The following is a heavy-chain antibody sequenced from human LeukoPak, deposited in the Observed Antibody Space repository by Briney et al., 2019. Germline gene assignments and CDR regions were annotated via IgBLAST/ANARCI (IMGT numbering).Heavy chain of an antibody. CDR2: ISWNSSSI. CDR3: AKDRLLGPAHWYFDL. Sequence: PGGSLRLSCAASGFTFDDYAMHWVRQAPGKGLEWGSGISWNSSSIGYADSVKVRFTSSRDTDKTSLYLQMNSLRAEYTALYYCAKDRLLGPAHWYFDLWGRGTLVTVSS. V-gene: IGHV3-9*01. J-gene: IGHJ2*01. D-gene: IGHD2-21*01. CDR1: GFTFDDYA.